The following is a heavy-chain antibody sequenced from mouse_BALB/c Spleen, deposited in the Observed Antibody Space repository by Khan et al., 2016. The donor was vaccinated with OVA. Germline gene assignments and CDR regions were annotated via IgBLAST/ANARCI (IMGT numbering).Heavy chain of an antibody. CDR2: INPDSTTI. V-gene: IGHV4-1*02. Sequence: EVKLLESGGGLVQPGGSLKLSCAASGFDFSRYWMNWVRRAPGKGLEWIGEINPDSTTINYTPSLKDKFIISRDNAKNTLYLQMSKVRSEDTALYYCARPYGYDGRAWFAYWGQGTLVTVSA. CDR3: ARPYGYDGRAWFAY. J-gene: IGHJ3*01. D-gene: IGHD2-14*01. CDR1: GFDFSRYW.